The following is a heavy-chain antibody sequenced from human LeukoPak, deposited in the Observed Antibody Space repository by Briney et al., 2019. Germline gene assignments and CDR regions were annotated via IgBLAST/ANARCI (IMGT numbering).Heavy chain of an antibody. D-gene: IGHD3-22*01. V-gene: IGHV3-23*01. CDR3: AREITYFYDSGGYWDAFDI. Sequence: GGSLRLSCAASGFTFSNYGMSWVRQAPGKGLGWVSALSGSGGRTYYADSLKGRFTISRDNSKNTLYLQMSSLRAEDTAVYYCAREITYFYDSGGYWDAFDIWGQGTMVTVSS. J-gene: IGHJ3*02. CDR2: LSGSGGRT. CDR1: GFTFSNYG.